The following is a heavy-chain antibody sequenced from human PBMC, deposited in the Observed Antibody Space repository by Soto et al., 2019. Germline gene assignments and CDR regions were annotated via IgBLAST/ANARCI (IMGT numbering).Heavy chain of an antibody. V-gene: IGHV4-59*12. CDR1: GGSISSYY. Sequence: SETLSLTCTVSGGSISSYYWSWIRQPPGKGLEWIGDVYYSGSTNYNPSLKSRVTISVDTSKNQFSLKLTSVTAADTAVYYCAREGHGLAATVGFDYWGQGTLVTVSS. D-gene: IGHD2-15*01. CDR3: AREGHGLAATVGFDY. CDR2: VYYSGST. J-gene: IGHJ4*02.